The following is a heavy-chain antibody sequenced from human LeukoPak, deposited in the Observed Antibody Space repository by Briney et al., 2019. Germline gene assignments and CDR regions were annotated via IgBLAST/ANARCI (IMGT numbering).Heavy chain of an antibody. CDR3: AKDPIVVVITNEFDY. D-gene: IGHD3-22*01. V-gene: IGHV3-23*01. Sequence: GGSLRLSCAASGFTFSSYAMSWVRQAPGKGLEWVSAISGSGGSTYYADSVKGRFTISRDNSKSTLYLQMNSLRAEDTAVYYCAKDPIVVVITNEFDYWGQGTLVTVSS. CDR1: GFTFSSYA. J-gene: IGHJ4*02. CDR2: ISGSGGST.